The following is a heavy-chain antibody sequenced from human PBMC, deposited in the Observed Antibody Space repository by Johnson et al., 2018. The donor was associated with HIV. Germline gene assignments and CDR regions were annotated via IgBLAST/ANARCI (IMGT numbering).Heavy chain of an antibody. J-gene: IGHJ3*02. D-gene: IGHD3-22*01. CDR3: SKDYRAAYDDSGGWGDAFDI. V-gene: IGHV3-9*01. Sequence: QLVESGGGVVQPARSLRLSCVASGFTFNSYAMHWVRQAPGMGLAWVSGLTWNSSSIGYADSVTGRITISRDNAKNTLYLQMNRLRAEDTALYYCSKDYRAAYDDSGGWGDAFDIWGQGTMVTVSS. CDR1: GFTFNSYA. CDR2: LTWNSSSI.